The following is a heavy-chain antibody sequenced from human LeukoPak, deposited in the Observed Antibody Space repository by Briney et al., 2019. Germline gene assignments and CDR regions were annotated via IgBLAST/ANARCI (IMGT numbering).Heavy chain of an antibody. J-gene: IGHJ4*02. CDR3: ARCLSNWAHF. Sequence: GGSLRLSCVACGFNISDTYMRWVRQVRGKGPEWHSVLYSGGTTYYTDLAKGRFAISRDDSKNTLFLHMSSLGAEDTAVYYCARCLSNWAHFWGQGTLVTVSS. V-gene: IGHV3-53*01. D-gene: IGHD2/OR15-2a*01. CDR2: LYSGGTT. CDR1: GFNISDTY.